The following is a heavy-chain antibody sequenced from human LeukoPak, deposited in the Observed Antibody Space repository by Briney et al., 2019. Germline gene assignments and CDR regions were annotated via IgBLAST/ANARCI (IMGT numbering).Heavy chain of an antibody. D-gene: IGHD4-17*01. Sequence: GGSLRLSCAASGFIFSSYAMHWVRQAPGKGLEWVALTWYDESHKYYADSVKGRFTISRDNSKNTLYLQMNSLRAEDTAVYYCAKEEGSVYGEIDYWGQGTLVTVSS. CDR2: TWYDESHK. V-gene: IGHV3-33*06. CDR1: GFIFSSYA. CDR3: AKEEGSVYGEIDY. J-gene: IGHJ4*02.